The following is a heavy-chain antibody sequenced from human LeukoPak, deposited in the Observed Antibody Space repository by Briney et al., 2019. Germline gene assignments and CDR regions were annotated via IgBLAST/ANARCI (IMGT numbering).Heavy chain of an antibody. CDR3: ARDGYYYGSGSYSKYYYYYYMDV. CDR2: IKQDGSEK. D-gene: IGHD3-10*01. Sequence: PGGSLRLSCAASGFTFSSYWMSWVRQAPGKGLEWVANIKQDGSEKYYVDSVKGRFTISRDNAKNSLYLQMNSLRAEDTAVYYCARDGYYYGSGSYSKYYYYYYMDVWGKGTTVTISS. V-gene: IGHV3-7*01. J-gene: IGHJ6*03. CDR1: GFTFSSYW.